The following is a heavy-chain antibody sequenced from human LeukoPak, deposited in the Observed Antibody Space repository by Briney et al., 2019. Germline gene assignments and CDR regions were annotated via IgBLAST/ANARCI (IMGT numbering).Heavy chain of an antibody. CDR1: GFTFSSYP. D-gene: IGHD5-12*01. J-gene: IGHJ4*02. CDR2: ISGSGGST. V-gene: IGHV3-23*01. Sequence: GGSLRPSCTASGFTFSSYPMTWVRQAPGKGLEWVSAISGSGGSTYYADSVKGRFTISRDTSKNTLYLQMNSLRAEDTAVYYCAKSKFATSGYDGSLDFWGQGTLVTVSS. CDR3: AKSKFATSGYDGSLDF.